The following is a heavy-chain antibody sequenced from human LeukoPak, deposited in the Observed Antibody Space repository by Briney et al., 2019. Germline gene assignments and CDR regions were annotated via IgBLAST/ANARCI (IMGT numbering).Heavy chain of an antibody. J-gene: IGHJ4*02. CDR3: ARVRYCSSTSCRISFFDY. CDR1: GFTFSSYW. D-gene: IGHD2-2*01. CDR2: IKQDGSEK. V-gene: IGHV3-7*01. Sequence: GGSLRLSCAASGFTFSSYWMSWVRQAPGKGLEWVANIKQDGSEKYYVDSVKGRFTISRDNAKNSLYLQMNSLRAEDTAVYYCARVRYCSSTSCRISFFDYWGQGTLVTVSS.